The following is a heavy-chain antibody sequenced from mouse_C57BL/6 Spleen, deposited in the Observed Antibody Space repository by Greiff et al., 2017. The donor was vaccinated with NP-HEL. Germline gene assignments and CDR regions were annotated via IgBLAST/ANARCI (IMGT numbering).Heavy chain of an antibody. CDR3: ARWLLLFYAMDY. D-gene: IGHD2-3*01. Sequence: EVKLQQSGPELVKPGASVKMSCKASGYTFTDYNMHWVKQSHGKSLEWIGYINPNNGGTSYNQKFKGKATLTVNKSSSTAYMELRSLTSEDSAVYYCARWLLLFYAMDYWGQGTSVTVSS. V-gene: IGHV1-22*01. J-gene: IGHJ4*01. CDR1: GYTFTDYN. CDR2: INPNNGGT.